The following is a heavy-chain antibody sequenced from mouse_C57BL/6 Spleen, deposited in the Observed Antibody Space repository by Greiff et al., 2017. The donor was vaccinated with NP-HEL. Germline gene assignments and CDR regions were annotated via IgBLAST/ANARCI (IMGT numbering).Heavy chain of an antibody. CDR2: INPSSGYT. CDR3: ARGVLRSDYYAMDY. V-gene: IGHV1-4*01. D-gene: IGHD1-1*01. Sequence: VQGVESGAELARPGASVKMSCKASGYTFTSYTMHWVKQRPGQGLEWIGYINPSSGYTKYNQKFKDKATLTADKSSSTAYMQLSSLTSEDSAVYYCARGVLRSDYYAMDYWGQGTSVTVSS. J-gene: IGHJ4*01. CDR1: GYTFTSYT.